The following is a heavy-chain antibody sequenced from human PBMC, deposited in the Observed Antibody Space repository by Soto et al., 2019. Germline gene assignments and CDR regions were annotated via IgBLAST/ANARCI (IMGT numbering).Heavy chain of an antibody. CDR2: IYSGGST. Sequence: GGSLRLSCAASGFTVSSNYMSWVRQAPGKGLEWVSVIYSGGSTYYADSVKGRFTISRDNSKNTLYLQMNSLRAEDTAVYYCARDREYSGYGELLGYMDVWGKGTTVTVSS. D-gene: IGHD5-12*01. J-gene: IGHJ6*03. CDR1: GFTVSSNY. V-gene: IGHV3-66*01. CDR3: ARDREYSGYGELLGYMDV.